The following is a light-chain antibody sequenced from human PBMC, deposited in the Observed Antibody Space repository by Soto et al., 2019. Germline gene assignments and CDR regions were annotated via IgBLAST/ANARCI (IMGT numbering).Light chain of an antibody. J-gene: IGKJ2*01. CDR3: QQRSNWPYT. CDR2: DAS. CDR1: QSVGSY. Sequence: EIVLTQSPVTLSLSPGERATLSCRASQSVGSYLAWFQQKPGQAPRLLIYDASTGATGTPARFSGSGSGTDFTVTISSLEPEDFAVYYCQQRSNWPYTFGQGTKLEIK. V-gene: IGKV3-11*01.